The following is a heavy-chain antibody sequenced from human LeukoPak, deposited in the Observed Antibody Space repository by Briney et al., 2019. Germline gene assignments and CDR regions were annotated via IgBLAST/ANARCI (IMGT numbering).Heavy chain of an antibody. CDR1: GFTFSNYG. CDR2: ISGSGGST. Sequence: GGSLRLSCAASGFTFSNYGMHWVRQAPGKGLEWVSAISGSGGSTYYADSVKGRFTISRDNAKNSLYLQMNSLRAEDTAVYYCVRGDDFESGEFDYWGQGTLVTVSS. J-gene: IGHJ4*02. V-gene: IGHV3-21*01. CDR3: VRGDDFESGEFDY. D-gene: IGHD3-3*01.